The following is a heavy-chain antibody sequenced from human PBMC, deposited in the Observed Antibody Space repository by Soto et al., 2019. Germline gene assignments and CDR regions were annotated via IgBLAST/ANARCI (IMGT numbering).Heavy chain of an antibody. J-gene: IGHJ6*02. CDR1: GGSIRSYY. CDR3: ARGARGLASSPYYYYGMDV. D-gene: IGHD3-10*01. CDR2: IYYSGST. Sequence: PSETLFPTLTVSGGSIRSYYWGWVRQPPGKGLEWIGYIYYSGSTNYNPSLKSRVTISVDTSKNQFSLKLSSVTAADTAVYYCARGARGLASSPYYYYGMDVWGQGTTVTVSS. V-gene: IGHV4-59*01.